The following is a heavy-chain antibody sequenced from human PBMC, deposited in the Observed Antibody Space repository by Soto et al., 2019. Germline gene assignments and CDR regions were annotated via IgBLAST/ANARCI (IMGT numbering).Heavy chain of an antibody. CDR2: ISPYNGNT. Sequence: QVQLVQSGAEVKKPGASVKVSCKASGYTFISYAITWVRQAPGQGLEWMGWISPYNGNTNYAQKVQGRVTMTTDTSTSTAYMELRSLRSDDTAVYSCARDVNKGLIDYWGQGTLVTVSS. CDR1: GYTFISYA. J-gene: IGHJ4*02. V-gene: IGHV1-18*01. CDR3: ARDVNKGLIDY.